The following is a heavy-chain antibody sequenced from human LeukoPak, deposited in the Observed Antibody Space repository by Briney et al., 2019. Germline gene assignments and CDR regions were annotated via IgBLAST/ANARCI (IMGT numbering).Heavy chain of an antibody. CDR2: IFYSGST. CDR3: ARGRLAAAPGRSASKYPFDS. CDR1: SGSISTSNYY. J-gene: IGHJ5*01. V-gene: IGHV4-39*07. Sequence: PSETLSLTCTVSSGSISTSNYYWGWVRQPPGKALEWIGNIFYSGSTYYSPSLKSRVTISLDTSRNQFSLKLSSVTDADTAVYYCARGRLAAAPGRSASKYPFDSWGQGTLVTVSS. D-gene: IGHD6-13*01.